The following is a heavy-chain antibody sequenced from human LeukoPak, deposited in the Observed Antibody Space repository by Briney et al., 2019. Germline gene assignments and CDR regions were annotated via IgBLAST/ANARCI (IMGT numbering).Heavy chain of an antibody. D-gene: IGHD6-6*01. CDR3: ARVMAARREDLNWFDP. V-gene: IGHV4-39*07. J-gene: IGHJ5*02. CDR2: IYYSGNT. CDR1: GGSISSSGSY. Sequence: SETLSLTCTVSGGSISSSGSYWVWIRQPPGQGLEWIGSIYYSGNTYHPSLKSRVTISVDTSKNQFSLNLTSVNAADTAVYYCARVMAARREDLNWFDPWGQGTLVTVSS.